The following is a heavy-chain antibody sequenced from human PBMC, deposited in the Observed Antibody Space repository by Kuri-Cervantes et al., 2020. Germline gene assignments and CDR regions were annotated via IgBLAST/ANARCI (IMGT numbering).Heavy chain of an antibody. V-gene: IGHV3-21*04. Sequence: GGSLRLSCAASGFTFSSYSMNWVRQAPGKGLEWVSSISSSSSYIYYADSVKGRFTISRDNAKNSLYLQMNSLRAEDTALYYCARGGLGYSGYDSWGDYWGQGTLVTVSS. D-gene: IGHD5-12*01. CDR3: ARGGLGYSGYDSWGDY. CDR1: GFTFSSYS. J-gene: IGHJ4*02. CDR2: ISSSSSYI.